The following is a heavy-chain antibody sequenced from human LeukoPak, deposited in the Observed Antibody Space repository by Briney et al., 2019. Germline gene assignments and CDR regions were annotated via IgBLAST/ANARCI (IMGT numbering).Heavy chain of an antibody. V-gene: IGHV4-30-4*08. CDR3: AKESITIFGVVIIGAFTAFDI. Sequence: SETLSLTCTVSGGSISSGDYYRSWIRQPPGKGLEWIGYIYYSGSTYYNPSLKSRVTISVDTSKNQFSLKLSSVTAADTAVYYCAKESITIFGVVIIGAFTAFDIWGQGTMVTVSS. J-gene: IGHJ3*02. D-gene: IGHD3-3*01. CDR1: GGSISSGDYY. CDR2: IYYSGST.